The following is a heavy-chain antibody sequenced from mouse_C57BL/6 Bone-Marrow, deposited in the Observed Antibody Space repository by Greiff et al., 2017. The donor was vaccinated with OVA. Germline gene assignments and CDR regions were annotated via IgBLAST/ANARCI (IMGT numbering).Heavy chain of an antibody. Sequence: QVQLQQPGAELVMPGASVKLSCKASGYTFTSYWMHWVKQRPGQGLEWIGEIDPSDSYTNYNQKFKGKSTLTVDISSSTAYMQLSSLTSEDSAVYYCARGGAYYYGSSSFAYWGQGTLVTVSA. CDR3: ARGGAYYYGSSSFAY. J-gene: IGHJ3*01. V-gene: IGHV1-69*01. CDR2: IDPSDSYT. CDR1: GYTFTSYW. D-gene: IGHD1-1*01.